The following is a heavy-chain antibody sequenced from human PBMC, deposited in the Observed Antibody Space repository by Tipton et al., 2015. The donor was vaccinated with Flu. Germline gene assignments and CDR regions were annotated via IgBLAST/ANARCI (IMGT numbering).Heavy chain of an antibody. CDR2: ISSSSGAT. CDR1: GITFSSYA. CDR3: ARDEGVVNYYFGMDV. V-gene: IGHV3-23*04. Sequence: VQLVQSGGGLIQPGGSLRLSCAASGITFSSYAMSWVRQAPGKGLEWVSGISSSSGATYHADSVQGRFTISRDNSKNTLYLQMDNLRVEDTAVYYCARDEGVVNYYFGMDVWGQGTTVTVSS. J-gene: IGHJ6*02.